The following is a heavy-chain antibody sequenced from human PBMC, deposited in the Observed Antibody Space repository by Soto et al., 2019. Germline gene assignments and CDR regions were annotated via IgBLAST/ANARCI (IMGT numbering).Heavy chain of an antibody. CDR1: GFTFSSYS. CDR2: ISSSSSYI. J-gene: IGHJ3*02. CDR3: ARRWGEPFAFDI. Sequence: GVSLRLSCAASGFTFSSYSMNWVCQAPGKGLEWVSSISSSSSYIYYADSVKGRFTISRDNAKNSLYLQMNSLRAEDTAVYYCARRWGEPFAFDIWGQGKMVTVSS. V-gene: IGHV3-21*01. D-gene: IGHD2-21*01.